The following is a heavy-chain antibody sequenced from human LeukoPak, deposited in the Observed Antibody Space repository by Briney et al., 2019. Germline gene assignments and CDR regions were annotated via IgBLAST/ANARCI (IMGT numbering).Heavy chain of an antibody. CDR3: ARTTMVRGTYYMDV. D-gene: IGHD3-10*01. Sequence: SETLSLTCTVSGGSISSSSFYWGWIRQPPGRGLEWIGSIYYSGSTSYNPSLKSRVTISVDTSKNQFSLKMRSVTAADTAVYYCARTTMVRGTYYMDVWGKGTTVTISS. CDR2: IYYSGST. J-gene: IGHJ6*03. CDR1: GGSISSSSFY. V-gene: IGHV4-39*07.